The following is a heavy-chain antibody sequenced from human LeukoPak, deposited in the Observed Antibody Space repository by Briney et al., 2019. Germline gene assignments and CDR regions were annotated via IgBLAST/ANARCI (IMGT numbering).Heavy chain of an antibody. V-gene: IGHV4-59*12. CDR3: ARGGNAFDI. Sequence: PSETLSLTCTVSGGSISSYYWSWIRQPPGKGLEWIGYIFYSGSTYYNPSLKSRVTISVDTSKNQFSLKLSSVTAADTAVYYCARGGNAFDIWGQGTMVTVSS. CDR1: GGSISSYY. D-gene: IGHD1-26*01. J-gene: IGHJ3*02. CDR2: IFYSGST.